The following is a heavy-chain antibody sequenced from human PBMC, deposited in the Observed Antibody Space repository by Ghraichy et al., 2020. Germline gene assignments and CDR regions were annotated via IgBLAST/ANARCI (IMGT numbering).Heavy chain of an antibody. D-gene: IGHD3-16*02. CDR1: GFTFSSYW. J-gene: IGHJ4*02. Sequence: GGSLRLSCAASGFTFSSYWMNWVRLAPGKGLEWVANIKQDGSEEYYMDSVRGRFTITRDNVKSSLYLQMSSLRADDTAVYYCAGGRGFIIENWGQGTLVTVSS. CDR3: AGGRGFIIEN. CDR2: IKQDGSEE. V-gene: IGHV3-7*03.